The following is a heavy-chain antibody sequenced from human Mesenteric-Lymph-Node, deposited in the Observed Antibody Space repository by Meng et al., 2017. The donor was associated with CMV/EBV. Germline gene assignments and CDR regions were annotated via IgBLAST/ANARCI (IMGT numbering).Heavy chain of an antibody. J-gene: IGHJ4*02. V-gene: IGHV3-66*02. Sequence: GESLKISCAASGFTVSSNYMSWVRQAPGKGLEWVSVIYSGGSTYYADSVKGRFTISRDNSKNTLYLQMNSLRAEDTAVYYCARALSSRFWSGYYFDYWGQGTLVTVSS. D-gene: IGHD3-3*01. CDR2: IYSGGST. CDR1: GFTVSSNY. CDR3: ARALSSRFWSGYYFDY.